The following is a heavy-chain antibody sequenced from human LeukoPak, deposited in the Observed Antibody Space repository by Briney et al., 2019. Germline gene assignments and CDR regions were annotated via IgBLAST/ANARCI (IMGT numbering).Heavy chain of an antibody. J-gene: IGHJ4*02. V-gene: IGHV4-30-2*01. D-gene: IGHD6-6*01. Sequence: TLSLTCTVSGGSISSGGYYWSWIRQPPGKGLEWIGYIYHSGSTYYNPSLKSRVTISVDRSKNQFSLKLSSVTAADTAVYYCARRPTGPYYFDYWGQGTLVTVSS. CDR2: IYHSGST. CDR3: ARRPTGPYYFDY. CDR1: GGSISSGGYY.